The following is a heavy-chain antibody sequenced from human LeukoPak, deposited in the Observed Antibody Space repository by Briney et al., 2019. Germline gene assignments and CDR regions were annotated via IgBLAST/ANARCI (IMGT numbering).Heavy chain of an antibody. CDR2: NSAYNGNT. J-gene: IGHJ3*02. V-gene: IGHV1-18*01. Sequence: ASVKVSCKASGYTFTNYGISWVRQAPGQGLEWMGWNSAYNGNTNYAENLQGRVTMTTDTSTSTAYMELRSLRSDDTAVYYCARVVITKSKHDAFDIRGHGTMVTVSS. CDR1: GYTFTNYG. CDR3: ARVVITKSKHDAFDI. D-gene: IGHD3-22*01.